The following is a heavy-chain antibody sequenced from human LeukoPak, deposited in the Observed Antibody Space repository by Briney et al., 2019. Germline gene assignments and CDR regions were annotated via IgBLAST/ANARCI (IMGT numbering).Heavy chain of an antibody. J-gene: IGHJ4*02. D-gene: IGHD3-9*01. CDR1: GYTFTGYY. Sequence: GASVKVSCKTSGYTFTGYYIHWVRQAPGQGLEWMGWINPTNGGKNYAQNFQGRVTMTRDTSISTAYMELSGLRSDDTAIYYRARQTIRPFDYWGQGTLVTVSA. V-gene: IGHV1-2*02. CDR2: INPTNGGK. CDR3: ARQTIRPFDY.